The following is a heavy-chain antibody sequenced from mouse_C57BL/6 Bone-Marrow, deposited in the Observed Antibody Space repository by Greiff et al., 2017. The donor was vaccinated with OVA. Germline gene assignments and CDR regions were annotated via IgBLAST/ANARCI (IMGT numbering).Heavy chain of an antibody. CDR2: IRSKSNNYAT. CDR3: VRPIRGYYAMDY. CDR1: GFSFNTYA. D-gene: IGHD2-12*01. J-gene: IGHJ4*01. Sequence: EVKLVESGGGLVQPKGSLKLSCAASGFSFNTYAMNWVRQAPGKGLEWVARIRSKSNNYATYYADSVKDRFTISRDDSESMLYLQMNNLKTKDTAMYYCVRPIRGYYAMDYWGQGTSVTVSS. V-gene: IGHV10-1*01.